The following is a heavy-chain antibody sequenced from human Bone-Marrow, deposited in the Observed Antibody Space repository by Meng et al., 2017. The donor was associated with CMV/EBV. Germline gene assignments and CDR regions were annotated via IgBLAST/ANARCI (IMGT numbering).Heavy chain of an antibody. J-gene: IGHJ4*02. CDR1: GFTFSSYA. D-gene: IGHD4-11*01. CDR3: ARVTTVTTPY. Sequence: GESLKISCAASGFTFSSYAMHWVRQAPGKGLEYVSAISSNGGSTYYADSVKGRFTISRDNSKNTLYLQMGSLRAEDMAVYYCARVTTVTTPYWGQGTLVTVSS. CDR2: ISSNGGST. V-gene: IGHV3-64*02.